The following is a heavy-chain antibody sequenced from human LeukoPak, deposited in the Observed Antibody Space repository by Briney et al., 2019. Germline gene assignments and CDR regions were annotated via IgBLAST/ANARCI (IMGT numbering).Heavy chain of an antibody. CDR1: GFTVSSNY. CDR3: ARAGSTGWYGVWFDP. V-gene: IGHV3-53*01. D-gene: IGHD6-19*01. J-gene: IGHJ5*02. CDR2: IYSGGST. Sequence: GGSLRLSCAASGFTVSSNYMTWVRQAPGKGLEWVSVIYSGGSTYYADSLEGRFTISRDNSKNTLYLQMNSLRAEDAAVYYCARAGSTGWYGVWFDPWGQGTLVTVPS.